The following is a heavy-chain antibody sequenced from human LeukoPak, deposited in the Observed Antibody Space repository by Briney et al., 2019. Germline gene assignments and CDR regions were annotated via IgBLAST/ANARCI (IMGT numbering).Heavy chain of an antibody. J-gene: IGHJ4*02. CDR2: IYHSGST. Sequence: SETLSLTCTVSGYSISSGYYWGWIRPPPGKGLEWIGSIYHSGSTYYNPSLKSRVTISVDTSKNQFSLKLSSVTAADTAVYYCARQGYDFWSGYYSYWGQGTLVTVSS. D-gene: IGHD3-3*01. V-gene: IGHV4-38-2*02. CDR1: GYSISSGYY. CDR3: ARQGYDFWSGYYSY.